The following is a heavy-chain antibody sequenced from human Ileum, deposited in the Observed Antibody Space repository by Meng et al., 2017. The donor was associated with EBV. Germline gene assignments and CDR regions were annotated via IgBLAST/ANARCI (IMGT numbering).Heavy chain of an antibody. V-gene: IGHV4-39*07. J-gene: IGHJ4*02. CDR3: ARDRSGSYYSPTFDY. D-gene: IGHD3-10*01. Sequence: LQVPAAGPGLVKPSATLSLPCTVSGGSISSSSYYWGWIRQPPGKGLEWIGSIYYSGSTYYNPSLKSRVTISVDTSKNQFSLKLSSVTAADTAVYYCARDRSGSYYSPTFDYWGQGTLVTVFS. CDR2: IYYSGST. CDR1: GGSISSSSYY.